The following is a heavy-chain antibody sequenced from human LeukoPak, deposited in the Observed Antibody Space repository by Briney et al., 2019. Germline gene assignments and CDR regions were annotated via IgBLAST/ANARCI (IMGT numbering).Heavy chain of an antibody. D-gene: IGHD3-22*01. CDR2: ISGSGDNT. J-gene: IGHJ4*02. CDR3: AKGSYYDSSGSFYFDY. CDR1: GFTFSSYA. V-gene: IGHV3-23*01. Sequence: GGSLRLSCAASGFTFSSYAMSCVRQAPGKGLEWVSGISGSGDNTYYADSVKGRFTISRDNSKNTLYVQVNSLGTEDTAAYYCAKGSYYDSSGSFYFDYWGQGTLVTVSS.